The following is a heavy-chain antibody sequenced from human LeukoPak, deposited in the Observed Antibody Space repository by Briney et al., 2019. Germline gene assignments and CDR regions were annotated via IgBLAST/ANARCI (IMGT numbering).Heavy chain of an antibody. Sequence: SGPTLVNPTQTLTLTCTFSGFSLSTSGVGVGWIRQPPGKALEWLVFINWNDDKRYSPSLKSRLTITKDTSKNQVVLTMSNMDPVDTATYYCAHRARYSSGWYYFDYWGQGTLVTVSS. D-gene: IGHD6-19*01. CDR2: INWNDDK. CDR3: AHRARYSSGWYYFDY. V-gene: IGHV2-5*01. CDR1: GFSLSTSGVG. J-gene: IGHJ4*02.